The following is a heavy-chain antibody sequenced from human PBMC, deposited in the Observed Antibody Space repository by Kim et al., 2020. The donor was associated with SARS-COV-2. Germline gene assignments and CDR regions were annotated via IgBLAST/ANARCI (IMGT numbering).Heavy chain of an antibody. CDR2: INHSGST. CDR1: GGSFSGYY. V-gene: IGHV4-34*01. Sequence: SETLSLTCAVYGGSFSGYYWSWIRQPPGKGLEWIGEINHSGSTNYNPSLKSRVTISVDTSKNQFSLKLSSVTAADTAVYYCARLYGSGRGDYWGQGTLVTVSS. D-gene: IGHD3-10*01. J-gene: IGHJ4*02. CDR3: ARLYGSGRGDY.